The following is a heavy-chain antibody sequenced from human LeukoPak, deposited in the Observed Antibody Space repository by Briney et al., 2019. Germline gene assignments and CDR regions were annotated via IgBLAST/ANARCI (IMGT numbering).Heavy chain of an antibody. CDR3: ARVSVRQWLPSR. CDR2: IYTSGST. D-gene: IGHD6-19*01. Sequence: PSETLSLXCTVSGGSISSGSYYWSWIRQPAGKGLEWIGRIYTSGSTNYNPSLKSRVTISVDTSKNQFSLKLSSVTAADTAVYYCARVSVRQWLPSRWGQGTLVTVSS. CDR1: GGSISSGSYY. J-gene: IGHJ4*02. V-gene: IGHV4-61*02.